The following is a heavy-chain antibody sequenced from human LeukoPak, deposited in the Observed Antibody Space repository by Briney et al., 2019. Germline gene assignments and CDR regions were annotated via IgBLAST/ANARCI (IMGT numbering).Heavy chain of an antibody. CDR1: GGSISSGGYY. CDR3: ASTSSRWEAYFDY. CDR2: IYYSGST. Sequence: SETLSLTCTVSGGSISSGGYYWSWIRQHPGKGLEWIGYIYYSGSTYYNPSLKSRVTISVDTSKNQFSQKLSSVTAADTAVYYCASTSSRWEAYFDYWGQGTLVTVSS. V-gene: IGHV4-31*03. D-gene: IGHD1-26*01. J-gene: IGHJ4*02.